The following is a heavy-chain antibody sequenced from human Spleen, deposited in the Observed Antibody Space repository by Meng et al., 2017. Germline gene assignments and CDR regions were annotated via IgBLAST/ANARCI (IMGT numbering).Heavy chain of an antibody. D-gene: IGHD5-18*01. J-gene: IGHJ5*02. CDR3: ARDLSGYGWFDP. V-gene: IGHV4-31*01. CDR2: FYYSGST. CDR1: GGSISSSNW. Sequence: QVHLQQGGAGLLKPSETLSLTCAVSGGSISSSNWWSWVRQHPGKGLEWIGYFYYSGSTYYNPSLKSLVTISLDTSKNQFSLKLSSVTAADTAVYYCARDLSGYGWFDPWGQGTLVTVSS.